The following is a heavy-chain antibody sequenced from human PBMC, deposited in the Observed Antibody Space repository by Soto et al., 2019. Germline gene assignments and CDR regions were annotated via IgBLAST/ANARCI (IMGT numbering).Heavy chain of an antibody. CDR2: LNPINVAT. CDR1: GYDFSAYD. CDR3: GRAPSPRAPAGGTPFYFAMDV. V-gene: IGHV1-8*02. Sequence: GAPVKVSCKASGYDFSAYDINWVRQAYGQGLEWIGWLNPINVATSFAQRFPGTVSMTRTTATHTAYLDLTGLRSDDTAVYYCGRAPSPRAPAGGTPFYFAMDVCGQGTTVTVSS. D-gene: IGHD6-13*01. J-gene: IGHJ6*02.